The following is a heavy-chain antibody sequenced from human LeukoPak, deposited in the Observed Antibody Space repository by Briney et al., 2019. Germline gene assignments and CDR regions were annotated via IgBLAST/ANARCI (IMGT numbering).Heavy chain of an antibody. V-gene: IGHV4-34*01. CDR3: ASPTTVTTSAYRAFDI. D-gene: IGHD4-17*01. CDR1: GGSFSGYY. J-gene: IGHJ3*02. Sequence: SETLSLTCAVYGGSFSGYYWSWIRQPPGKGLEWIGEINHSGSTNYSPSLRSRVTISVDTSKNQFSLNLRSETAADTAVYYCASPTTVTTSAYRAFDIWGQGTMVTVSA. CDR2: INHSGST.